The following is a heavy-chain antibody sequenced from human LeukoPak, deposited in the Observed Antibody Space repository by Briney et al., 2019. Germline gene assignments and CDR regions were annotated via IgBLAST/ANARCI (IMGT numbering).Heavy chain of an antibody. CDR1: GFTFSTYC. D-gene: IGHD3-10*01. V-gene: IGHV3-23*01. CDR2: NGISGVTT. Sequence: QPGGPLRLSCAASGFTFSTYCMSWVRQAPGKGLEWVSGNGISGVTTYYADSVKGRFTISRDNSKNTLYLKMNSLRAEDTAFYYCAKDHGSGSYYNFPDYWGQGTLVTV. CDR3: AKDHGSGSYYNFPDY. J-gene: IGHJ4*02.